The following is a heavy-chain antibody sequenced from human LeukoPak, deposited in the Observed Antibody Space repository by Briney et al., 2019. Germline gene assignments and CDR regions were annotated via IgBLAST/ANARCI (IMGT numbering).Heavy chain of an antibody. CDR2: IYTSGST. J-gene: IGHJ5*02. D-gene: IGHD6-13*01. V-gene: IGHV4-59*10. Sequence: PSETLSLTCAVYGGSFSSYYWSWIRQPAGKGLEWIGRIYTSGSTNYNPSLKSRVTISVDTSKNQFSLKLSSVTAADTAVYYCARIMQQQLVWGSNWFDPWGQGTLVTVSS. CDR3: ARIMQQQLVWGSNWFDP. CDR1: GGSFSSYY.